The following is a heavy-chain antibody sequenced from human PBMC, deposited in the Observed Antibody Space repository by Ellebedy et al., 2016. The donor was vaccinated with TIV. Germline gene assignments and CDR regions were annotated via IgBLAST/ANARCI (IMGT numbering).Heavy chain of an antibody. D-gene: IGHD3-10*01. J-gene: IGHJ6*02. Sequence: AASVKVSCKSSGHTFIDYGISWVRQAPGQGLDWMGWVSAYSGNTNYADNLQGRVTMTTDTSTDTAYMELRSLRSDDTAVYYCARYSGSGTYYRNGMDVWGQGTTVTVSS. CDR3: ARYSGSGTYYRNGMDV. CDR1: GHTFIDYG. CDR2: VSAYSGNT. V-gene: IGHV1-18*01.